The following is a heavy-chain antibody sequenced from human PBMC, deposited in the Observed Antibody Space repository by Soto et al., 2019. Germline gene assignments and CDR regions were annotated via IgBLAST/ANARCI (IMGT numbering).Heavy chain of an antibody. Sequence: QVQLVQSGAEVKKPGASVKVSCKASGYTFNSYGISWVRQAPGQGLEWIGWISAYNGNTNYAQNVQGIVTMTTDTSTSTAYMELMSLRSDDTAVYYCARDDCSGGSCYCDYWGQGTLVTVSS. CDR1: GYTFNSYG. V-gene: IGHV1-18*01. CDR2: ISAYNGNT. J-gene: IGHJ4*02. CDR3: ARDDCSGGSCYCDY. D-gene: IGHD2-15*01.